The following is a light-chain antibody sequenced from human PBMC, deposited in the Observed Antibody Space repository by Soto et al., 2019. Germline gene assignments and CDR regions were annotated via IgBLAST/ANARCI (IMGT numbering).Light chain of an antibody. CDR2: DVS. Sequence: QSVLTQPASVSGSPGQSITISCTGTSSDIGDSNYVSWYQQHPGKAPKLVIYDVSNRPSGVSNRSSGSKSANTASLTISGLQAEDEADYYCSSYRSSSTSYVFGTGTKVTVL. CDR3: SSYRSSSTSYV. J-gene: IGLJ1*01. CDR1: SSDIGDSNY. V-gene: IGLV2-14*03.